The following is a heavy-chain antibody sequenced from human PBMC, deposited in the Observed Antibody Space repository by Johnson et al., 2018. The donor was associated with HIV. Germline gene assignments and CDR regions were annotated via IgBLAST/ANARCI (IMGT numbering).Heavy chain of an antibody. CDR3: ARQYRNSGSRTGAFDI. Sequence: QLVESGGGLVQPGRSLRLSCAASGFTFDDYAMHWVRQAPGKGLEWVSGISWNSGSIGYADSVKGRFTISRDNAKNSLYLQITSLRAEDTAVYYCARQYRNSGSRTGAFDIWGQGTMVTVSS. CDR2: ISWNSGSI. D-gene: IGHD1-26*01. J-gene: IGHJ3*02. V-gene: IGHV3-9*01. CDR1: GFTFDDYA.